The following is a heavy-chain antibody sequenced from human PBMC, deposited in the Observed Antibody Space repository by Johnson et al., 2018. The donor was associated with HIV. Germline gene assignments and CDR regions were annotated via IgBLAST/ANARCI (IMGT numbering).Heavy chain of an antibody. CDR2: IKSKTDGGTT. CDR1: GFTFSNAW. D-gene: IGHD6-13*01. Sequence: VQLVESGGGLVQPGGSLRLSCTASGFTFSNAWMSWVRQAPGKGLEWVGRIKSKTDGGTTDYAAPVKGRFTISRDDSKNTLYLQMNSLKTEDTAVYYCTTDADSSSWNDAFDIWGQGTMVTVSS. J-gene: IGHJ3*02. CDR3: TTDADSSSWNDAFDI. V-gene: IGHV3-15*01.